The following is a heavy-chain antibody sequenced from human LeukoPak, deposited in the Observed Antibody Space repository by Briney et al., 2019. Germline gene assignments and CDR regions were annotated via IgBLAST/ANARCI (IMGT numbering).Heavy chain of an antibody. J-gene: IGHJ4*02. CDR3: ARTDGSGSYYNALYFDY. CDR1: GFTVSSNY. D-gene: IGHD3-10*01. Sequence: PGGSLRLSCAASGFTVSSNYMSWVRQAPGKGLEWVSVIYSGGSTYYADSVKGRFTISRDNSKNTLYLQMNSLRAEDTAVYYCARTDGSGSYYNALYFDYWGQGTLDTVSS. V-gene: IGHV3-53*01. CDR2: IYSGGST.